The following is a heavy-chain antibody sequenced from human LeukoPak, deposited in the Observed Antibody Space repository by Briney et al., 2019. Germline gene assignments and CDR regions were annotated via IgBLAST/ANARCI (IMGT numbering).Heavy chain of an antibody. CDR2: TRNKAERYKT. V-gene: IGHV3-72*01. D-gene: IGHD3-3*01. J-gene: IGHJ6*03. CDR1: GFSFINHY. Sequence: GGSLRLSCAASGFSFINHYINWVRQTPGKGLEWVGRTRNKAERYKTEYAASVKGRFTISRYDSKKSLFLHIDSLKTEDKAVYYCARESSIFQVVARSYMDVWGKGTTVTVSS. CDR3: ARESSIFQVVARSYMDV.